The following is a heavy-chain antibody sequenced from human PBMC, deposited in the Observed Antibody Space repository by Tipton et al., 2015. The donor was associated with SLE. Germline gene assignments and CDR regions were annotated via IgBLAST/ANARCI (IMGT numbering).Heavy chain of an antibody. J-gene: IGHJ6*03. CDR2: IYYSGST. CDR3: ARGRRGAAAGDYYYYYMDV. D-gene: IGHD6-13*01. Sequence: LRLSCTVSGDSITTGSYYWSWIRQPPGKGLEWIGYIYYSGSTNYNPSLKSRVTISVDTSKNQFSLKLSSVTAADTAVYYCARGRRGAAAGDYYYYYMDVWGKGTTVTVSS. CDR1: GDSITTGSYY. V-gene: IGHV4-61*01.